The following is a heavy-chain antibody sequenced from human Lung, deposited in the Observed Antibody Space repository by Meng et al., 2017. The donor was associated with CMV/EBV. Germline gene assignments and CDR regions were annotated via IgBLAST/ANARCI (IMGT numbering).Heavy chain of an antibody. Sequence: GESLKISCAASGFTFSSYAMHWVRQAPGKGLEWVAVISYDGSNKYYADSVKGRFTISRDNSKNTLYLQMNSLRAEDTAVYYCARDWNVVVPAATYYYYGMDVWGQGTXVTVYS. D-gene: IGHD2-2*01. V-gene: IGHV3-30-3*01. CDR1: GFTFSSYA. CDR3: ARDWNVVVPAATYYYYGMDV. J-gene: IGHJ6*02. CDR2: ISYDGSNK.